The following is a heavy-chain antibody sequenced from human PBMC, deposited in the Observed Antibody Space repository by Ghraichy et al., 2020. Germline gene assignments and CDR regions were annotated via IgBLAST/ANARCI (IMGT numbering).Heavy chain of an antibody. J-gene: IGHJ6*02. V-gene: IGHV4-61*01. CDR3: ARATNPNFYSYYAMDV. CDR1: GGSVSSVSYS. CDR2: VHYRGST. D-gene: IGHD2-8*01. Sequence: SQTLSLTCTVSGGSVSSVSYSWIWIRQPPGKGLEWIGYVHYRGSTNYNPSLRSRLTVSVDTSKNQISLNLRSVTAADAAVYYCARATNPNFYSYYAMDVWGQVTTVTVSS.